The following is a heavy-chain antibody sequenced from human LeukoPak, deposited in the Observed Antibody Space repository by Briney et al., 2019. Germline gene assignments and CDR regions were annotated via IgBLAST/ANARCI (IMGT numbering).Heavy chain of an antibody. J-gene: IGHJ4*02. V-gene: IGHV1-18*01. CDR1: GYTFTSYG. Sequence: GASVKVSCKASGYTFTSYGISWVRQAPGQGLGWMGWISAYNGNTNYAQKLQGRVTMTTDTSTSTAYMELRSLRSDDTAVYYCARSGYCSGGSCYKRKYYFDYWGQGTLVTVSS. D-gene: IGHD2-15*01. CDR2: ISAYNGNT. CDR3: ARSGYCSGGSCYKRKYYFDY.